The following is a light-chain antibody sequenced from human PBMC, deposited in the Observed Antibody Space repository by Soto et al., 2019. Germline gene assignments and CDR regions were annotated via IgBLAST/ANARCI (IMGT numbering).Light chain of an antibody. CDR1: SSDVGDYNY. V-gene: IGLV2-11*01. Sequence: QAVVTQPRSVSGSPGQSVTISCTGTSSDVGDYNYVSWYQQHPDKAPKLMIYDVSKRPSGVPDRFSGSKSGNTASLTISGLQPEDEADYYCCSYAGSDTYVLFGGGTKLTV. J-gene: IGLJ2*01. CDR2: DVS. CDR3: CSYAGSDTYVL.